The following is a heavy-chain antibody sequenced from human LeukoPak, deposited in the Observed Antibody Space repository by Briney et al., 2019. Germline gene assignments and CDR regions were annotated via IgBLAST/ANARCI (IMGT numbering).Heavy chain of an antibody. CDR2: ISSSSSYI. J-gene: IGHJ5*02. Sequence: GGSVRLSCAASGFTFSTYSMNWVRQAPGKGLEWVSSISSSSSYIYYADSMKGRFTISRDNAKNSLYLQMNSLRAGDTAVYYCARAFGDGFDPWGQGTLVTVSS. V-gene: IGHV3-21*01. D-gene: IGHD2-21*02. CDR1: GFTFSTYS. CDR3: ARAFGDGFDP.